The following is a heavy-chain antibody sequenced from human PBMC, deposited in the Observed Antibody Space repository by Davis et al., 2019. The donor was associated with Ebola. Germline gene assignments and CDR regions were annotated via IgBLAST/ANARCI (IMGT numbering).Heavy chain of an antibody. CDR1: AFTFRGSA. J-gene: IGHJ2*01. CDR2: IRSKANSYAT. D-gene: IGHD2-21*02. V-gene: IGHV3-73*01. Sequence: GGSLRLSCAASAFTFRGSAMHWVRQASGKGLEWVGRIRSKANSYATAYAASVKGRFTISRDDSKNTAYLQMNSLKTEDTAVYYCTSGFVVTKNFDLWGRGTLVTVSS. CDR3: TSGFVVTKNFDL.